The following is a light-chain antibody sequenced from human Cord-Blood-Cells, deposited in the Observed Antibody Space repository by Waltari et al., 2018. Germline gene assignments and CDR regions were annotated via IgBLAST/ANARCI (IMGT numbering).Light chain of an antibody. CDR3: QQYYSTPPWT. CDR1: QGIRNS. Sequence: DIQMTQSPSSLSASVGDRVTITCRASQGIRNSLAWYQQKPGKAPKLRLYAASRLESGVPSRFSGSGSGTDYTLTISSLQPEDFATYYCQQYYSTPPWTFGQGTKVEIK. J-gene: IGKJ1*01. CDR2: AAS. V-gene: IGKV1-NL1*01.